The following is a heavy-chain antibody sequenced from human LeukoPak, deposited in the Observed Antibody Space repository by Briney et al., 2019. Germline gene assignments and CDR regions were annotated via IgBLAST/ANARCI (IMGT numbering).Heavy chain of an antibody. CDR1: GGSISSSSYY. Sequence: SETLSLTCTVSGGSISSSSYYWGWIRQPPGKGLEWIGSIYYSGSTYYNPSLKSRVTISVDTSKNQFSLKLSSVTAADAAVYYCARFPWGITMIVVVIPDYWGQGTLVTVSS. D-gene: IGHD3-22*01. CDR2: IYYSGST. J-gene: IGHJ4*02. V-gene: IGHV4-39*01. CDR3: ARFPWGITMIVVVIPDY.